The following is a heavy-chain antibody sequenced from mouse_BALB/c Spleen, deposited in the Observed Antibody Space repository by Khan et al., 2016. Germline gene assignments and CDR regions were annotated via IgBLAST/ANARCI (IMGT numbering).Heavy chain of an antibody. D-gene: IGHD2-1*01. CDR1: GFTFSDYY. V-gene: IGHV5-4*02. CDR2: ISAGFSYT. J-gene: IGHJ1*01. CDR3: ARTYGNYGYFDV. Sequence: EVELVESGGGLVKPGGSLKLSCTASGFTFSDYYIYWVRQTPEKRLEWVATISAGFSYTSYPDSVKGRFTFSRDNAEHNPYLQMSRLKSEDTAMYYCARTYGNYGYFDVWGAGTTVTVSS.